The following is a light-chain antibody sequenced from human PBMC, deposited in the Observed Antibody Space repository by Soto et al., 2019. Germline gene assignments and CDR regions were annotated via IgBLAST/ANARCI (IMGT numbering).Light chain of an antibody. J-gene: IGKJ2*01. CDR2: WAS. Sequence: DIVMTQSPDSLAVSLGERATINCKSSQSVLYSSNNKNYLAWYQHKPGQPPKLLTYWASIRESGVPDRFSGSGSGTDFTLTISSLQAEDAAVYYCQQYYSTPTFGQGTKLEIK. V-gene: IGKV4-1*01. CDR3: QQYYSTPT. CDR1: QSVLYSSNNKNY.